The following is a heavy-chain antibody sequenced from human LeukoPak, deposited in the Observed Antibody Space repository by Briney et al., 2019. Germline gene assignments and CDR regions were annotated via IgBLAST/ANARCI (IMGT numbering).Heavy chain of an antibody. V-gene: IGHV1-69*13. CDR2: IIPIFGTA. CDR1: GWTFSSYA. D-gene: IGHD1-26*01. Sequence: AAPVKVSCRASGWTFSSYAMSWVRQAPGQGLEWMGGIIPIFGTANYAQKFQGRVTITADESTSTAYMELSSLRSEDTAVYYCARDLYSGSYLWGQGTLVTVSS. J-gene: IGHJ4*02. CDR3: ARDLYSGSYL.